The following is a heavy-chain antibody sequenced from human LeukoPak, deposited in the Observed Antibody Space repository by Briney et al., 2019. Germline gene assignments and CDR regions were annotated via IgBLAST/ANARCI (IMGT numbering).Heavy chain of an antibody. CDR1: GFTLSSYS. CDR3: ARRDDLSSSYDY. Sequence: GGSLRLSCAASGFTLSSYSMNWVRQAPGKGLEWVSSISSSSSYIYYADSVKGRFTISRDNAKNSLYLQMNSLRAEDTAVYYCARRDDLSSSYDYWGQGTLVTVSS. CDR2: ISSSSSYI. J-gene: IGHJ4*02. V-gene: IGHV3-21*01. D-gene: IGHD6-13*01.